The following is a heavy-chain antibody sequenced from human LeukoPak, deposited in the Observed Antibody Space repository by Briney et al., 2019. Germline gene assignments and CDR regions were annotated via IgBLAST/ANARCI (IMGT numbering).Heavy chain of an antibody. CDR1: GFTFSIYA. CDR3: ARDRPNYYGSDGHYYRRDGDY. V-gene: IGHV3-23*01. CDR2: ITSRGEST. J-gene: IGHJ4*02. Sequence: GGSLRLSCAASGFTFSIYAMGWVRQAPGKGLQWVSSITSRGESTWYVDSVRGRFTITRDNSENTLYLQMHSLRAEDTAVYYCARDRPNYYGSDGHYYRRDGDYWGRGTLVSVSS. D-gene: IGHD3-22*01.